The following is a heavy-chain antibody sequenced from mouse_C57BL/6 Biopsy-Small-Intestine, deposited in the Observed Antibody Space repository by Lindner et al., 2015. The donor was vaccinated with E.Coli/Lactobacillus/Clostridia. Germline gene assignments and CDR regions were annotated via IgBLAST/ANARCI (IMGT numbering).Heavy chain of an antibody. CDR1: GYAFTNYL. J-gene: IGHJ2*01. D-gene: IGHD2-4*01. CDR3: ARSGDYPFYYFDY. CDR2: INPGSGGT. V-gene: IGHV1-54*01. Sequence: VQLQESGAELVRPGTSVKVSCKASGYAFTNYLIEWVKQRPGQGLEWIGVINPGSGGTNYNEKFKGKATLTADKSSSTAYMQLSSLTSEDSAVYFCARSGDYPFYYFDYWGQGTTLTVSS.